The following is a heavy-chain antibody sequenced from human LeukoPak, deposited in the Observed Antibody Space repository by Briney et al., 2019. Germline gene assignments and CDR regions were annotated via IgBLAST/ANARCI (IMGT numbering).Heavy chain of an antibody. V-gene: IGHV4-34*01. D-gene: IGHD2-2*02. J-gene: IGHJ6*03. Sequence: SETLSLTCAVYGGSFSGYYWSWIRQPPGKGLEWIGEINHSGSTNYNPSLKSRVTISVDTSKNQFSLKLSSVTAADTAVYYCARKLRYCSSTSCYTTPYYYYYMDVWGQGTTVTVSS. CDR1: GGSFSGYY. CDR2: INHSGST. CDR3: ARKLRYCSSTSCYTTPYYYYYMDV.